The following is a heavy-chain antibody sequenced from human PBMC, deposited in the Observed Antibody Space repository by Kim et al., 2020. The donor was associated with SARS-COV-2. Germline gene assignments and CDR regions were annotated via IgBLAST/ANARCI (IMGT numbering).Heavy chain of an antibody. CDR3: ASLWDTAMINYFDY. V-gene: IGHV1-69*01. D-gene: IGHD5-18*01. Sequence: AQKFQGRVTITADESTSTAYMELSSLRSEDTAVYYCASLWDTAMINYFDYWGQGTLVTVSS. J-gene: IGHJ4*02.